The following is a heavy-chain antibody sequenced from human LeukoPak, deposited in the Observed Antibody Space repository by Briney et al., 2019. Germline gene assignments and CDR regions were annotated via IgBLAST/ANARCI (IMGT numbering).Heavy chain of an antibody. J-gene: IGHJ6*03. D-gene: IGHD5/OR15-5a*01. CDR3: ARGVSGAYYYYYMDV. Sequence: ASVKVSCKASGYTFTGYYMHWVRQAPGQGLEWMGWINPNSGGTNYAQKFQGRVTMTRDTSISTAYMELSRLKSDDTAVYYCARGVSGAYYYYYMDVWGKGTTVTVSS. V-gene: IGHV1-2*02. CDR1: GYTFTGYY. CDR2: INPNSGGT.